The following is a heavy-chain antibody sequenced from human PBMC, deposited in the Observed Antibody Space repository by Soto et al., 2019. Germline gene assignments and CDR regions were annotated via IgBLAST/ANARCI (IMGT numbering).Heavy chain of an antibody. CDR2: TDYSGNT. CDR1: SDSISSYY. J-gene: IGHJ4*02. V-gene: IGHV4-59*08. D-gene: IGHD6-19*01. Sequence: QVQLQESGPGLVRPSETLSLTCTVSSDSISSYYWIWIRQSPGKGLEWIGYTDYSGNTNYNPSLKSLVTISGDTSKNQFSLRLRSVTAADTAVYYCARAVGDPLYYLDYWGQGTLVTVSS. CDR3: ARAVGDPLYYLDY.